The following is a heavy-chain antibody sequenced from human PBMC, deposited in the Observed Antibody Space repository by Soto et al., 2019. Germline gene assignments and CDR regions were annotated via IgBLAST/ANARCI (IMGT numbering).Heavy chain of an antibody. CDR3: VKDGDAASPGWFDT. Sequence: EVQLVESGGGLVQPRRSLRLSCSASGFTFEDFAMHWVRRVPGKGLEWVAGNRWNGEAVGYAASVKGRCTSSRDNAKKLLFLQMNSLRVDDTALYYCVKDGDAASPGWFDTWGQGTQVTVSA. J-gene: IGHJ5*02. CDR2: NRWNGEAV. V-gene: IGHV3-9*01. CDR1: GFTFEDFA. D-gene: IGHD6-6*01.